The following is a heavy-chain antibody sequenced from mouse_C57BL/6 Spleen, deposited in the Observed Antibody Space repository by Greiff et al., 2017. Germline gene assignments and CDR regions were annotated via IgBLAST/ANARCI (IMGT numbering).Heavy chain of an antibody. D-gene: IGHD2-1*01. CDR1: GFTFSDYY. J-gene: IGHJ2*01. CDR3: ASGNFYFDY. Sequence: EVHLVESGGGLVQPGGSLKLSCAASGFTFSDYYMYWVRQTPEKRLEWVAYISNGGGSTYYLDTVKGRFTISRDNAKNTLYLQMSRLKSEDTAMYYCASGNFYFDYWGQGTTLTVSS. V-gene: IGHV5-12*01. CDR2: ISNGGGST.